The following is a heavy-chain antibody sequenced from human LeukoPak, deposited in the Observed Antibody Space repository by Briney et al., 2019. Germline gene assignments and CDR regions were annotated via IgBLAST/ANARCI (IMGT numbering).Heavy chain of an antibody. Sequence: GGSLRLSCAASGMTFDDYAMHWVRRAPGEGLEWLSLISGDGGSTYYADSVKGRFTISRDNSKNSLYLQMTNLRTEDTALYYCAKGFSVLASNHYFYYYGMDVWGQGTTVTVSS. CDR1: GMTFDDYA. CDR2: ISGDGGST. CDR3: AKGFSVLASNHYFYYYGMDV. D-gene: IGHD3-3*01. J-gene: IGHJ6*02. V-gene: IGHV3-43*02.